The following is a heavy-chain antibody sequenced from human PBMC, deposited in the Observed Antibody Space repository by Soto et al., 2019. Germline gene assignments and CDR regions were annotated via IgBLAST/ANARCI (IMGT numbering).Heavy chain of an antibody. CDR1: GGSISGYY. V-gene: IGHV4-59*08. D-gene: IGHD6-19*01. Sequence: SSETLSLTCTVSGGSISGYYWSWIRRPPGKGLEWIGYIYSNGATNYNPSLKSRITISVDTSKNQFSLNLSSVTAADTAVYYCARHWGAVAGTKRWFDPWGQGTLVTVSS. CDR3: ARHWGAVAGTKRWFDP. J-gene: IGHJ5*02. CDR2: IYSNGAT.